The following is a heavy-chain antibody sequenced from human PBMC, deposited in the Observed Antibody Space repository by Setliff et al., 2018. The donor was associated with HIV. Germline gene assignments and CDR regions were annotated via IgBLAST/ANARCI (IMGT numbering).Heavy chain of an antibody. D-gene: IGHD3-16*01. CDR1: GFTFSNYW. CDR2: IKQDGSEI. Sequence: RLSCAASGFTFSNYWMDWVRQAPGKGLEWVATIKQDGSEIYYVDSVKGRFTISRDNARTSLFLEMRSLRDEDTAVYLCANLWELGAWGQGTLVTVSS. J-gene: IGHJ5*02. V-gene: IGHV3-7*03. CDR3: ANLWELGA.